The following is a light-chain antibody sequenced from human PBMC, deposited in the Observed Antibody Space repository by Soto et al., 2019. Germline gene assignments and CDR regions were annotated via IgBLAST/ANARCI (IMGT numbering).Light chain of an antibody. J-gene: IGKJ4*01. CDR3: QQYNNGSSAT. CDR2: RTS. Sequence: DIVMTQSPASLFVSPGERATLSCRASQSISSNLAWYQQKPGQAPRLLMFRTSSRATGLPDRFSGSGSGTEFNLTIISLQSEDFGVYYCQQYNNGSSATCGGGTKVDI. V-gene: IGKV3-15*01. CDR1: QSISSN.